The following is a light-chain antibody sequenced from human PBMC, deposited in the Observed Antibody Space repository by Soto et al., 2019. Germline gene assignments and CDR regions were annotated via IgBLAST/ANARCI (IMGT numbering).Light chain of an antibody. V-gene: IGKV3-20*01. CDR2: DAF. J-gene: IGKJ2*01. Sequence: EIVLTQSPGTLSLSPGERATLSCRASQSVSSSSLAWYQHKPGQAPGLLIYDAFSRATDIPDRFSGSGSGTDFTLTISRLEPEDFAVYYCQHYGSSPPKYTFGQGTKLEI. CDR3: QHYGSSPPKYT. CDR1: QSVSSSS.